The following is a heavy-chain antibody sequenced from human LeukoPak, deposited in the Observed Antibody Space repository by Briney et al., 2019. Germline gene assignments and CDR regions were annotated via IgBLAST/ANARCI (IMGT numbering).Heavy chain of an antibody. Sequence: GGSLRLSCAGSGFTFSSYSMNWVRQAPGKGLEWVSYISSSSTTIYYADSVKGRFTISRDNAKNSLYLQMDSLRVEDTAVYYCARDPYSGNYGAYYYYYMDVWGKGTTVTISS. CDR3: ARDPYSGNYGAYYYYYMDV. CDR1: GFTFSSYS. J-gene: IGHJ6*03. CDR2: ISSSSTTI. D-gene: IGHD1-26*01. V-gene: IGHV3-48*04.